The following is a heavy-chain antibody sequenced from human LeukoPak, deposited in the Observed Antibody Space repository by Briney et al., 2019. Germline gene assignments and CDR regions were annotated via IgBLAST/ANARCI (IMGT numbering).Heavy chain of an antibody. D-gene: IGHD2-8*01. V-gene: IGHV1-18*01. CDR1: GYTFTSYG. CDR3: ARVDIVLMVYAT. J-gene: IGHJ5*02. CDR2: ISAYNGNT. Sequence: ASVKVSCKASGYTFTSYGFSWVRQAPGQGLEWMGWISAYNGNTNYAQKLQGRVTMTTDTSTSTAYMELRSLRSDDTAVYYCARVDIVLMVYATWGQGTLVTVSS.